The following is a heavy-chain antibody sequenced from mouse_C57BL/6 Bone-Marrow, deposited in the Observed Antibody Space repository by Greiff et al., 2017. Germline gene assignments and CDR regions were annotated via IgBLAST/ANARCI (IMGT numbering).Heavy chain of an antibody. CDR3: ARGNSYYSNFYYAMDD. V-gene: IGHV1-61*01. J-gene: IGHJ4*01. CDR1: GYTFTSYW. Sequence: VQLQQPGAELVRPGSSVKLSCKASGYTFTSYWMDWVKQRPGQGLEWIGNIYPSDSETHYNQKFKDKATLTVDKSSSTAYMQLSSLTSEDSAVYYCARGNSYYSNFYYAMDDWGQGTSVTVSS. CDR2: IYPSDSET. D-gene: IGHD2-5*01.